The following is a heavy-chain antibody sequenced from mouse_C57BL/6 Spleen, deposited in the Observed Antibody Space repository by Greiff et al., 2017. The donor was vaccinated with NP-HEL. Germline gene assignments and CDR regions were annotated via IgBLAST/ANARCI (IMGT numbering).Heavy chain of an antibody. V-gene: IGHV1-76*01. CDR1: GYTFTDYY. D-gene: IGHD3-2*02. Sequence: QVHVKQSGAELVRPGASVKLSCKASGYTFTDYYINWVKQRPGQGLEWIARIYPGSGNTYYNEKFKGKATLTAEKSSSTAYMQLSSLTSEDSAVYFCARATAQVPFAYWGQGTLVTVSA. CDR3: ARATAQVPFAY. CDR2: IYPGSGNT. J-gene: IGHJ3*01.